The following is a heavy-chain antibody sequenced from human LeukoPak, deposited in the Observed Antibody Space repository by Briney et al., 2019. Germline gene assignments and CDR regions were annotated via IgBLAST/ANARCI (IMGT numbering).Heavy chain of an antibody. CDR2: MNPNSGNT. D-gene: IGHD1-1*01. Sequence: GASVKVSCKASGYTFTSYDINWVRQATGQGLEWMGWMNPNSGNTGYAQKFQGRVTMTRNTSISTAYMELSSLKSEDTAVYYCARGTTAGHYYYYYYMDVWGKGTTVTMSS. CDR1: GYTFTSYD. V-gene: IGHV1-8*02. CDR3: ARGTTAGHYYYYYYMDV. J-gene: IGHJ6*03.